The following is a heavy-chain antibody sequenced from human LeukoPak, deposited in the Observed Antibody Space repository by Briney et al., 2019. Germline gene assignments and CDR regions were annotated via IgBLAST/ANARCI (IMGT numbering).Heavy chain of an antibody. D-gene: IGHD1-14*01. J-gene: IGHJ4*02. CDR1: GFTFSSYL. Sequence: GWSLRLSCAASGFTFSSYLMHWVRQAPGKGLVWVSRINTDGSTTNYADSVKGRFTISRDNAKNTLYLQMNSLRVEDTAVYYCARDLDYNLDYWGQGTLVTVSS. CDR3: ARDLDYNLDY. CDR2: INTDGSTT. V-gene: IGHV3-74*01.